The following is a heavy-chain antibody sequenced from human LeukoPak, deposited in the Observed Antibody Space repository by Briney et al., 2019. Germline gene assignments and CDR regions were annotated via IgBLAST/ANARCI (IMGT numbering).Heavy chain of an antibody. CDR3: ACLTTADAFDI. CDR1: GGSFSGYY. V-gene: IGHV4-59*01. J-gene: IGHJ3*02. Sequence: NPSETLSLTCAVYGGSFSGYYWSWIRQPPGKGLEWIGYIYDSGSTNYNPSLKSRVTISVDTSKNQFSLKLSSVTAADTAVYYCACLTTADAFDIWGQGTMVTVSS. D-gene: IGHD3-22*01. CDR2: IYDSGST.